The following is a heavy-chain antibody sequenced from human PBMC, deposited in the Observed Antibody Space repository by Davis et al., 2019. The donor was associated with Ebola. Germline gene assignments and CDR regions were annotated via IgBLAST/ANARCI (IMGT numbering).Heavy chain of an antibody. D-gene: IGHD6-13*01. CDR2: ISPVGTTT. Sequence: GESLKISCAASGFTFSDYAMSWVRQAPGKGLEWVATISPVGTTTYHADSVKGRFTISRDNAKNSLYLQMNSLRAEDTAVYYCARDDQQQLGMDVWGQGTTVTVSS. V-gene: IGHV3-11*04. CDR1: GFTFSDYA. CDR3: ARDDQQQLGMDV. J-gene: IGHJ6*02.